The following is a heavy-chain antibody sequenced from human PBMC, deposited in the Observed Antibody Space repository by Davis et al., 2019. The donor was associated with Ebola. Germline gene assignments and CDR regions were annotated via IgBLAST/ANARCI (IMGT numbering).Heavy chain of an antibody. J-gene: IGHJ5*02. Sequence: ASVKVSCKASGYTFTSYGISWVRQAPGQGLEWMGWISAYNGNTNYAQKLQGRVTMTTDTSTSTAYMELRSLSSDDTAVYYCARGITMVRGGGGWIVDPWGQGTLVTVSS. CDR1: GYTFTSYG. CDR3: ARGITMVRGGGGWIVDP. CDR2: ISAYNGNT. V-gene: IGHV1-18*01. D-gene: IGHD3-10*01.